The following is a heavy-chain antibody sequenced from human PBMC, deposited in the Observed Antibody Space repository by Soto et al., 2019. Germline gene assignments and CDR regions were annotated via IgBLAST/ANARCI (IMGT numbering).Heavy chain of an antibody. CDR1: GGTFSSYT. CDR2: IIPILGIA. D-gene: IGHD2-2*01. Sequence: ASVKVSCKASGGTFSSYTISWVRQAPGQGLEWMGRIIPILGIANYAQKFQGRVTITADKSTSTAYMELSSLRSEDTAVYYCARDTGGDIVVVPAAIGDYWGQGTLVTVSS. J-gene: IGHJ4*02. V-gene: IGHV1-69*04. CDR3: ARDTGGDIVVVPAAIGDY.